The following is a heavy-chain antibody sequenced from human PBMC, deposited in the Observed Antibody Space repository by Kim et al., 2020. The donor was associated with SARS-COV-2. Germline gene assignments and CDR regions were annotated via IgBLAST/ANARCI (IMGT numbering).Heavy chain of an antibody. CDR3: ARRFCDTPNCYTTPPPYYGMDV. V-gene: IGHV1-18*01. CDR1: GYIFSSYG. J-gene: IGHJ6*02. D-gene: IGHD2-2*02. CDR2: ISASNGNT. Sequence: ASVKVSCKASGYIFSSYGITWLRQAPGQGLEWMGWISASNGNTNYAQRVKDRVTLTTDTSTSTAYMELRSLRSDDTAVYYCARRFCDTPNCYTTPPPYYGMDVWGQGTTVTVSS.